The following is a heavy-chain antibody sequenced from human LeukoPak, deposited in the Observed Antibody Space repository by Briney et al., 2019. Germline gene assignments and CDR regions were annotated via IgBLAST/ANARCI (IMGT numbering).Heavy chain of an antibody. CDR3: ARGFGRNVFDI. CDR1: GYIFTGYY. D-gene: IGHD1-14*01. Sequence: ASVKVSCKASGYIFTGYYMHWVRQAPGQGLGWMGWIHPNSGGTNYAQNFQGRVTMTRDTSISTAYMEVGRLRSDDTAVYYCARGFGRNVFDIWGQGTMVTVSS. CDR2: IHPNSGGT. J-gene: IGHJ3*02. V-gene: IGHV1-2*02.